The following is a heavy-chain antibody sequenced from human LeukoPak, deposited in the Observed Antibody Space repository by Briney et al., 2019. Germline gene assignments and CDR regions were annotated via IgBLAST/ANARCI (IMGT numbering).Heavy chain of an antibody. Sequence: KPSETLSLTCSVSGGSISSTSYYWDWVRQPPGKGLEWIGSIYYSGSTYYNPSLKRRVTISVDTSKNQFSLKLTSVTAADTAVYYCARQDGWSGFDYWGQGALVTVPS. CDR3: ARQDGWSGFDY. D-gene: IGHD6-19*01. CDR2: IYYSGST. J-gene: IGHJ4*02. V-gene: IGHV4-39*01. CDR1: GGSISSTSYY.